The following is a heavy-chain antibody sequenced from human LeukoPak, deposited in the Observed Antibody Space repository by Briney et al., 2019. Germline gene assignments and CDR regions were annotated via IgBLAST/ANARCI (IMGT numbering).Heavy chain of an antibody. CDR1: GYTFTGDY. Sequence: ASVNVSCKASGYTFTGDYMHWVRQATGQGLEWMGWINPNSGGTNYAQKFQGRVTMTRDTSISTAYMELSRLRSDDTAVYYCARAELRFFDYWGQGTLVTVSS. J-gene: IGHJ4*02. CDR2: INPNSGGT. D-gene: IGHD1-7*01. V-gene: IGHV1-2*02. CDR3: ARAELRFFDY.